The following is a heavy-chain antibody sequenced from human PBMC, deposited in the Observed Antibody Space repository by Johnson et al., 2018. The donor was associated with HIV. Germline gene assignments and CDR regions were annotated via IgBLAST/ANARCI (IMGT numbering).Heavy chain of an antibody. CDR2: ISYDGSNK. CDR3: AKGIPKGYDSSGYQDAFDI. Sequence: QVQLVESGGGVVQSGRSLRLSCAASGFAFSRFAMHWVRQVPDKGLEWVAVISYDGSNKYYADSVKGRFTISRDNSKNTLYLQMNSLRPEDTALYYCAKGIPKGYDSSGYQDAFDIWGQGTMVTVSS. D-gene: IGHD3-22*01. CDR1: GFAFSRFA. V-gene: IGHV3-30-3*01. J-gene: IGHJ3*02.